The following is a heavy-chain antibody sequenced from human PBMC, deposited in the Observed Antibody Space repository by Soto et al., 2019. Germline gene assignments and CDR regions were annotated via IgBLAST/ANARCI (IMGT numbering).Heavy chain of an antibody. J-gene: IGHJ6*02. Sequence: QVQLVQSGVEVKKPGASVEVSCKASGYTFISHGISWVRQAHGQGLEWMGWISGKNGNTNYEQKLQGRVTLTTDTSTSTAYMDLRSLRSDYTAVYYCARVSSSIVVVPDYGMDVWGQGTTVTVAS. CDR1: GYTFISHG. V-gene: IGHV1-18*04. CDR2: ISGKNGNT. D-gene: IGHD2-15*01. CDR3: ARVSSSIVVVPDYGMDV.